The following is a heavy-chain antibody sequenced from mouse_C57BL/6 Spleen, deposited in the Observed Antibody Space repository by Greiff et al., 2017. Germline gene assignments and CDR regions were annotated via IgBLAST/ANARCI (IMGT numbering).Heavy chain of an antibody. CDR3: ARKGFHFDD. Sequence: QVQLQQPGAELVKPGASVKLSCKASGYTFTSYWMQWVNQRPGQGLEWIGEIAPSDSYTNYNQKFKGKATLTVDTSSSTAYMQLSSLTSEDSAVYYCARKGFHFDDGGKGTTLTVSS. CDR1: GYTFTSYW. CDR2: IAPSDSYT. J-gene: IGHJ2*01. V-gene: IGHV1-50*01.